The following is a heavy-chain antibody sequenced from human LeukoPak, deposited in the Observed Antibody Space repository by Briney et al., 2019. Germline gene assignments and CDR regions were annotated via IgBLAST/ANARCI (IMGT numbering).Heavy chain of an antibody. CDR1: GFTFSSGY. D-gene: IGHD2-2*02. CDR2: ISSDGSNT. CDR3: ARYTGGGVY. J-gene: IGHJ4*02. Sequence: GGSLRLSCAVSGFTFSSGYMHWVRQPPGKGPVGVSRISSDGSNTIYAESVKGRFTISRDDARNTLYLQMNSLRDADTAVYYCARYTGGGVYWGQGTLVTVSS. V-gene: IGHV3-74*01.